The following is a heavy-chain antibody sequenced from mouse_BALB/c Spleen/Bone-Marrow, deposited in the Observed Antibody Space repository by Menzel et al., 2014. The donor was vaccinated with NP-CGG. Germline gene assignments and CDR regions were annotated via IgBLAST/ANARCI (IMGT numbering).Heavy chain of an antibody. CDR2: INPYNGAT. J-gene: IGHJ2*01. V-gene: IGHV1-31*01. D-gene: IGHD2-1*01. CDR3: ASYGNYG. CDR1: GYSFXGYY. Sequence: EVMLVESGPELVKPGASVKISCKASGYSFXGYYMHWVKQSHVKSLEWIGRINPYNGATSYNQNFKDKASLTVDKSSSTAYMELHSLTSEDSAVYYCASYGNYGWGQGTTLTVSS.